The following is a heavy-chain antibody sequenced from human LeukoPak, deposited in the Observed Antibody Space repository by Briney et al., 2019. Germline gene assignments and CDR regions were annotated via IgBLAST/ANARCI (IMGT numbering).Heavy chain of an antibody. V-gene: IGHV1-2*02. J-gene: IGHJ4*02. CDR3: ARARPLYYYDSSGKGVDY. D-gene: IGHD3-22*01. Sequence: ASVKVSCKASGYTFTGYYMRWVRQAPGQGLEWMGWINPNSGGTNYAQKFQGRVTMTRDTSISTAYMELSRLRSDDTAVYYCARARPLYYYDSSGKGVDYWGQGTLVTVSS. CDR1: GYTFTGYY. CDR2: INPNSGGT.